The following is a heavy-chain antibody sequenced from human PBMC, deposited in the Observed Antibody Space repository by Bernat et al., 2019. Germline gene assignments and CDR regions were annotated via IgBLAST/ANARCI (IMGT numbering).Heavy chain of an antibody. Sequence: EVQLVESGGGLIQPGGSLRLSCAASGFSVSTSHMTWVRQAPGKGLEWVSVIYSGGSTTHAEYVKGRFTISRDNSKNTLYLQMNSLRAEDKAVYYCERGYCSGGSCYSEWLDPWGQGTLVNVSS. J-gene: IGHJ5*02. CDR2: IYSGGST. D-gene: IGHD2-15*01. V-gene: IGHV3-53*01. CDR3: ERGYCSGGSCYSEWLDP. CDR1: GFSVSTSH.